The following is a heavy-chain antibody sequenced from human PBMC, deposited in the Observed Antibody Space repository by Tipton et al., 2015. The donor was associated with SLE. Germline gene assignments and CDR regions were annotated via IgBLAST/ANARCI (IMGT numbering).Heavy chain of an antibody. J-gene: IGHJ5*02. CDR2: IYHSGST. CDR1: GYSISSGYY. CDR3: ARDTLVPAEGP. D-gene: IGHD2-2*01. V-gene: IGHV4-38-2*02. Sequence: TLSLTCTVSGYSISSGYYWGWIRQPPGKGLEWIGSIYHSGSTYYNPSLKSRVTISVDTSKNQFSLKLSSVTAADTAVYYCARDTLVPAEGPWGQGTLVTVSS.